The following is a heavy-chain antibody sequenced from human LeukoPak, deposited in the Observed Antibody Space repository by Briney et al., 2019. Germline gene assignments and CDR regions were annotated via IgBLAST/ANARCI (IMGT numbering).Heavy chain of an antibody. CDR3: ARDLRFLEWSYFDY. CDR1: GGSISSYY. D-gene: IGHD3-3*01. Sequence: PSETLSLTCTVSGGSISSYYWSWLRQPAGKGVEWGGRISTSGSANYNPSLTSRVTMSVDRSKNQFSLKLSSVTAADTAVYYCARDLRFLEWSYFDYWGQGTLVTVSS. CDR2: ISTSGSA. J-gene: IGHJ4*02. V-gene: IGHV4-4*07.